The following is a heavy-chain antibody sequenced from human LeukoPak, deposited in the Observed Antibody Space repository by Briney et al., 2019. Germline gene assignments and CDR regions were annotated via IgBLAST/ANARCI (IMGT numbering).Heavy chain of an antibody. CDR2: INTNTGNP. J-gene: IGHJ3*02. D-gene: IGHD3-22*01. Sequence: EASVKVSCKASGYTFTTYGISWVRQAPGQGLEWMGWINTNTGNPTYAQGFTGRFVFSLDTSVSTAYLQISSLKAEDTAVYYCASLRSSGYHKGTSYAFDIWGQGTMVTVSS. V-gene: IGHV7-4-1*02. CDR1: GYTFTTYG. CDR3: ASLRSSGYHKGTSYAFDI.